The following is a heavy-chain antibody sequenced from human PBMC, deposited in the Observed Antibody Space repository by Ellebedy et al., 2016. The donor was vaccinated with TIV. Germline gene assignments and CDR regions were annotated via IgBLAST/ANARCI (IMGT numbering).Heavy chain of an antibody. CDR2: IHPRDSDT. Sequence: GESLKTSCKGSGYSFNTHWIAWVRQTPAKGLEWMGIIHPRDSDTKYSPSFQGQVIISVDKSITTASLQWSSLRASDTGMYYCAGRSADYGLDVWGQGTTVIVSS. CDR1: GYSFNTHW. J-gene: IGHJ6*02. V-gene: IGHV5-51*01. CDR3: AGRSADYGLDV.